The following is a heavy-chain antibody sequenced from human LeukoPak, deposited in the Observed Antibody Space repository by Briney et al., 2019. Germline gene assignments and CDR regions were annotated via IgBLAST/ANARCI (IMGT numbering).Heavy chain of an antibody. V-gene: IGHV3-33*01. Sequence: HPGRSLRLSCAASGFTFSSYGMHWVRQAPGKGLEWVAVIWYDGSNKYYADSVKGRFTISRDNSKNTLYLQMNSLRAEDTAVYYCARVYSSSCLDYWGQGTLVTVSS. CDR3: ARVYSSSCLDY. CDR2: IWYDGSNK. CDR1: GFTFSSYG. D-gene: IGHD6-13*01. J-gene: IGHJ4*02.